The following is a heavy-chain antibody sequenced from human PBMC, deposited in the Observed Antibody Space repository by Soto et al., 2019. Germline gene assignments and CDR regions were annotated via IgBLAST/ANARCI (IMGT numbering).Heavy chain of an antibody. CDR1: GFSLTTNGVG. CDR2: IYWDDDK. D-gene: IGHD6-13*01. J-gene: IGHJ4*02. V-gene: IGHV2-5*02. CDR3: ASWGYYSSSWFPDY. Sequence: QITLKESGPSLVKPTQTLTLTCTFSGFSLTTNGVGVGWIRQSPGEALEWLALIYWDDDKRYSPSLKSRLTINKDTSQNQAVLTMTNMDSVDTASYSCASWGYYSSSWFPDYWGQGTVVPVS.